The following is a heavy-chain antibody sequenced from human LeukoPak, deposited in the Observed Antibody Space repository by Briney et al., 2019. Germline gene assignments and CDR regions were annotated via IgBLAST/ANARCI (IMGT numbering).Heavy chain of an antibody. CDR3: ARGYYYDSSGYSAFDI. V-gene: IGHV1-2*02. J-gene: IGHJ3*02. Sequence: ASVKVSCKASGYTFTSYGISWVRQAPGQGLEWMGWINPNSGGTNYAQKFQGRVTMTRDTSISTAYMELSSLRSEDTAVYYCARGYYYDSSGYSAFDIWGQGTMVNVSS. CDR2: INPNSGGT. D-gene: IGHD3-22*01. CDR1: GYTFTSYG.